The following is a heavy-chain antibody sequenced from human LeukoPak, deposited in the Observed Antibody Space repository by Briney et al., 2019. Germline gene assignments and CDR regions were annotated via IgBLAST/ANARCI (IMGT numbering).Heavy chain of an antibody. V-gene: IGHV1-8*03. CDR2: MNPNSGNT. CDR3: ARDLGVVTPRFDP. D-gene: IGHD3-3*01. Sequence: ASVKVSCKASWYTFTSYDIKWGRQAPGQGVEWVGWMNPNSGNTGYAQKFQGRVTIGRNISRSTAYMELTSLRSEDTAVYYCARDLGVVTPRFDPWGQGTLVIVSS. CDR1: WYTFTSYD. J-gene: IGHJ5*02.